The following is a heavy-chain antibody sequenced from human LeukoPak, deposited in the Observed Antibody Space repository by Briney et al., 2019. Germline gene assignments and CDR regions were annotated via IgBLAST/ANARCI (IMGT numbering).Heavy chain of an antibody. V-gene: IGHV3-74*01. Sequence: PGGSLRLFCAASGFTFSSYWMHWVRQAPGKGLVWVSRINSDGSSTSYADSVKGRFTISRDNAKNTLYLQVNSLRAEDTAVYYCARVDSGSYWRGFDYWGQGTLVTVSS. CDR1: GFTFSSYW. D-gene: IGHD1-26*01. CDR3: ARVDSGSYWRGFDY. CDR2: INSDGSST. J-gene: IGHJ4*02.